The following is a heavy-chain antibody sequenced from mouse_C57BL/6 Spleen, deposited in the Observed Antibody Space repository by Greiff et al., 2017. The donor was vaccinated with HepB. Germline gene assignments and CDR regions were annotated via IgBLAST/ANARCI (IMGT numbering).Heavy chain of an antibody. D-gene: IGHD2-3*01. J-gene: IGHJ2*01. V-gene: IGHV5-12*01. CDR3: ARQSSDGSYFDY. CDR2: ISNGGGST. Sequence: EVKVVESGGGLVQPGGSLKLSCAASGFTFSDYYMYWVRQTPEKRLEWVAYISNGGGSTYYPDTVKGRFTISRDNAKNTLYLQMSRLKSEDTAMYYCARQSSDGSYFDYWGQGTTLTVSS. CDR1: GFTFSDYY.